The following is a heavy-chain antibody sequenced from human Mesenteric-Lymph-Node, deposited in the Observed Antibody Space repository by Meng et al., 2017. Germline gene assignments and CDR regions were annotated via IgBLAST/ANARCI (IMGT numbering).Heavy chain of an antibody. CDR1: GYTFSSNA. V-gene: IGHV3-23*01. CDR2: ITSRSGAGT. D-gene: IGHD3-16*01. J-gene: IGHJ4*02. CDR3: TKDCYGFHCD. Sequence: EVQLLESGGGLVQPGGSLRLSCEGSGYTFSSNAMGWVRQAPGKGLEWISAITSRSGAGTDYIDSVKGRFTISRDNSRNTLYLQMNSLRVEDTAVYYCTKDCYGFHCDRGQGTLVTVSS.